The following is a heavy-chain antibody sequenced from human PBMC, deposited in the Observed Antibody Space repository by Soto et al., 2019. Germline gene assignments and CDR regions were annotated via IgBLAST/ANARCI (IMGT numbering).Heavy chain of an antibody. CDR2: ISYGGSNK. Sequence: QVQLVESGGGVVQPGRSLRLSCAASGFTFSSYGMHWVRQAPGKGLEWVAVISYGGSNKYYADSVKGRFTISRDNSKNTLYLQMNSLRAEDTAVYYCAKVRARGGNYKGYGMDVWGQGTTVTVSS. CDR1: GFTFSSYG. V-gene: IGHV3-30*18. J-gene: IGHJ6*02. CDR3: AKVRARGGNYKGYGMDV. D-gene: IGHD3-10*01.